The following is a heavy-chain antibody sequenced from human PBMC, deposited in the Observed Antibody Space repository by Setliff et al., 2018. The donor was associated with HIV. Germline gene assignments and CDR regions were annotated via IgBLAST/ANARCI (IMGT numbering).Heavy chain of an antibody. J-gene: IGHJ4*02. Sequence: GAALKISCKASGYSFSDYWIGWVSQMPGKGLEWMGIIFHDGADTRYSPSFQGHVTISADKSISTAYLQWSSLKASDTAIYYCARLGDDNSGYYQFWGQGTLVTVSS. CDR1: GYSFSDYW. V-gene: IGHV5-51*01. D-gene: IGHD3-22*01. CDR2: IFHDGADT. CDR3: ARLGDDNSGYYQF.